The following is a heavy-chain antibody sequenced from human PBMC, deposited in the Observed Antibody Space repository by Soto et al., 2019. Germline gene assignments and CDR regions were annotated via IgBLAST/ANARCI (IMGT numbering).Heavy chain of an antibody. Sequence: PSETLSLTCTVSGGSISSYYWSWIRQPPGKGLEWIGYIYYSGSTNYNPSLKSRVTISVDTSKNQFSLKLSSVTAADTAVYYCARFRGPRRITMVRGRRSNFDYFDYWGQGTLVTVSS. CDR2: IYYSGST. CDR3: ARFRGPRRITMVRGRRSNFDYFDY. D-gene: IGHD3-10*01. CDR1: GGSISSYY. J-gene: IGHJ4*02. V-gene: IGHV4-59*01.